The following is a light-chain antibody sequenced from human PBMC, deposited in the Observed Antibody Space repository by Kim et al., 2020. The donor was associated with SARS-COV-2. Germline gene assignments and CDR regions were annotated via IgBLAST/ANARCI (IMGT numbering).Light chain of an antibody. Sequence: ELTQPPSASGTPGQRVTISCSGSSSNIGSNTVNWYQRLPGTAPKLLIYSNNQRPSGVPDRFSGSKSGTSASLAISGLQSEDEADYYCAAWDDSLNGVFGGGTQLTVL. V-gene: IGLV1-44*01. J-gene: IGLJ3*02. CDR2: SNN. CDR1: SSNIGSNT. CDR3: AAWDDSLNGV.